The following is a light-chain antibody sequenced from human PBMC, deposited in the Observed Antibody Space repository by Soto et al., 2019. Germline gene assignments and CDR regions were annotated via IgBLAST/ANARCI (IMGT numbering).Light chain of an antibody. CDR3: QSYDSSLRLAV. V-gene: IGLV1-40*01. Sequence: QSVLTQPPSVSGAPGQRVTISCRGSSSNIGAGYDVHWYQQLPGTAPRLLIYVSRNRPSGVPDRFSGSKSGTSASLAITGLQTDDEADYYCQSYDSSLRLAVFGGGTKLTVL. CDR2: VSR. J-gene: IGLJ3*02. CDR1: SSNIGAGYD.